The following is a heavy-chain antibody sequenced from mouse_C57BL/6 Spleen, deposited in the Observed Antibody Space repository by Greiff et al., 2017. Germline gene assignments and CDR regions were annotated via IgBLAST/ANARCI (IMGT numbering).Heavy chain of an antibody. J-gene: IGHJ4*01. D-gene: IGHD2-5*01. CDR1: GYTFTNYW. CDR2: IYPGGGYT. Sequence: QVQLQQSGAELVRPGTSVKMSCKASGYTFTNYWIGWAKQRPGHGLEWIGDIYPGGGYTNYNEKFKGKATRTADKSSSTAYMQFSSLTSEDSAIYYCARASNCYYAMDYWGQGTSVTVSS. CDR3: ARASNCYYAMDY. V-gene: IGHV1-63*01.